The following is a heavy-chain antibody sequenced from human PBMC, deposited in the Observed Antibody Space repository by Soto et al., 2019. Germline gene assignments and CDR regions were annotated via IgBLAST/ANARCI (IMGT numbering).Heavy chain of an antibody. CDR3: ARVGDNALDV. CDR2: IGTAGDT. V-gene: IGHV3-13*01. CDR1: GFTFRNHD. D-gene: IGHD1-26*01. Sequence: EVQLVESGGGLVQPGGSLRLSCAASGFTFRNHDMHWVRQAIGEGLEWVSSIGTAGDTYYSDSVRGRFTISRENAKNSLYLQMNSLGAGDTAVYHCARVGDNALDVWGQGTVVTVS. J-gene: IGHJ3*01.